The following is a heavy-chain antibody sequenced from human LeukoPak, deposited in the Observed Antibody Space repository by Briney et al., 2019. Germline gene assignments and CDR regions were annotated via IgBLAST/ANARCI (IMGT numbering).Heavy chain of an antibody. J-gene: IGHJ5*02. CDR1: GYTFTSYD. D-gene: IGHD3-16*01. Sequence: ASVKVSCKASGYTFTSYDINWVRQATGQGLEWMGWMNPNSGNTGYAHKFQGRVTMTRNTSITTAYMELSSLRSEDTAVYYCARWDDYDWNWFDPWGQGTLVTVSS. CDR3: ARWDDYDWNWFDP. V-gene: IGHV1-8*01. CDR2: MNPNSGNT.